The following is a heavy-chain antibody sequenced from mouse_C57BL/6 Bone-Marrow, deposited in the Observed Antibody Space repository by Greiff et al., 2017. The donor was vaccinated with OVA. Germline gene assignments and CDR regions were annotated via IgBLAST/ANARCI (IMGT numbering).Heavy chain of an antibody. D-gene: IGHD1-1*01. CDR3: ATYYGSFHWYFDV. CDR1: GYTFTDYY. V-gene: IGHV1-77*01. J-gene: IGHJ1*03. Sequence: VNVVESGAELVKPGASVKISCKASGYTFTDYYINWVKQRPGQGLEWIGKIGPGSGSTYYNEKFKGKATLTADKSSSTAYMQLSSLTSEDSAVYFCATYYGSFHWYFDVWGTGTTVTVSS. CDR2: IGPGSGST.